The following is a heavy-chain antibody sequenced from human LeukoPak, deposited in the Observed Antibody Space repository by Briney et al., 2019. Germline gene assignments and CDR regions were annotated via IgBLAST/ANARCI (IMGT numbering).Heavy chain of an antibody. D-gene: IGHD1-20*01. Sequence: ASVKVSCKASGYTFTGYYIHWVRQAPGQGLEWMGRINPNSGGTNYTQKFQGRVTMTRDTSISTAYMELSGLRSDDTAVYYCARGLTGTTDYWGQGTLVTVSS. CDR2: INPNSGGT. CDR1: GYTFTGYY. CDR3: ARGLTGTTDY. J-gene: IGHJ4*02. V-gene: IGHV1-2*06.